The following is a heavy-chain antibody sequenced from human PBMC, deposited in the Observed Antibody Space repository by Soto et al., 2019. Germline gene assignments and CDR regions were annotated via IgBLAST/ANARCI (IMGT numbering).Heavy chain of an antibody. J-gene: IGHJ6*03. D-gene: IGHD6-13*01. CDR3: ARAAYSSPGYSYYYYMDV. V-gene: IGHV6-1*01. CDR2: TYYRSKWYN. Sequence: KQSQTLSLTCAISGDSVSSNSAAWTWIRQSPSRGLEWLGRTYYRSKWYNDYAVSVKSRITINPDTSKNQFSLQLSSVTPEDTAVYYCARAAYSSPGYSYYYYMDVWGKGTTVTVSS. CDR1: GDSVSSNSAA.